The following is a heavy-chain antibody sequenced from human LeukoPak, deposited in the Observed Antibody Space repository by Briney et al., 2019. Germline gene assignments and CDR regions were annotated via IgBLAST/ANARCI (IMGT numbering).Heavy chain of an antibody. CDR3: ARGVGYCRSTSCRPNFDY. CDR1: GGSFSGYY. CDR2: INHSGST. V-gene: IGHV4-34*01. D-gene: IGHD2-2*01. Sequence: SETLSLTCAVYGGSFSGYYWSWIRQPPGKGLEWIGEINHSGSTNYNPSLKSRVTISVDTSKNQFSLKLSSVAAADTAVYYCARGVGYCRSTSCRPNFDYWGQGTLVTVSS. J-gene: IGHJ4*02.